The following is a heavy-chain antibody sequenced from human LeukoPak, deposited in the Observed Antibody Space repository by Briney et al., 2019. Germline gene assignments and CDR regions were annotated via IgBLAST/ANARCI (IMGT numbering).Heavy chain of an antibody. J-gene: IGHJ4*02. CDR3: TRRVGSSGYSDY. CDR2: IYPGGSDT. Sequence: GESLKISRKGSGYSFTSYWIAWVRQMPGKGLEWMGIIYPGGSDTRYSPSFQGQVTISADKSISIAYLQWSSLKASDTAMYYCTRRVGSSGYSDYWGQGTLVTVSS. D-gene: IGHD3-22*01. CDR1: GYSFTSYW. V-gene: IGHV5-51*01.